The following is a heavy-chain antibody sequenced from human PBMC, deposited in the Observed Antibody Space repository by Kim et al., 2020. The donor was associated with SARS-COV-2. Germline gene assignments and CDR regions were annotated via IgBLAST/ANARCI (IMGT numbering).Heavy chain of an antibody. CDR1: GFTFSSYA. CDR2: ISGSGGST. J-gene: IGHJ3*02. V-gene: IGHV3-23*01. D-gene: IGHD3-16*02. Sequence: GGSLRLSCAASGFTFSSYAMSWVRQAPGKGLEWVSAISGSGGSTYYADSVKGRFTISRDNSKNTLYLQMNSLRAEDTAVYYCAKDNRIMITFGGVIDTADAFDIWGQGTMVTVSS. CDR3: AKDNRIMITFGGVIDTADAFDI.